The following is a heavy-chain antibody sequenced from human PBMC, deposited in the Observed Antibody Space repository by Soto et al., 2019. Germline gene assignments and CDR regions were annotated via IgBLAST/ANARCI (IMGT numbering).Heavy chain of an antibody. J-gene: IGHJ4*02. Sequence: QITLNESGPTVVRPTETLTLTCRFSGFSLTTSGVGVGWVRQSPGKAPEWLALIYWDDDKRYSESLKSWLTITKDTSKNQVVLTVANLDPTDTATYYCAHRVLRTVFGLVTTTAIYFDFWGQGTPVAVSS. CDR2: IYWDDDK. D-gene: IGHD3-3*01. CDR3: AHRVLRTVFGLVTTTAIYFDF. CDR1: GFSLTTSGVG. V-gene: IGHV2-5*02.